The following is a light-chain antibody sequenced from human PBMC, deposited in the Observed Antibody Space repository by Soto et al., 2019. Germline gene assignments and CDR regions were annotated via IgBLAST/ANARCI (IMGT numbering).Light chain of an antibody. CDR1: QSVSSSY. V-gene: IGKV3-20*01. CDR2: GAS. Sequence: EIVLTQSPGTLSLSPGERATLSCRASQSVSSSYLAWYQQKPGQAPRLLIYGASSRATGIPDRFSGSGSGTDFTLTISRLEPEDFAVYYCKQYGSSPPLTFGQGTKVEIK. J-gene: IGKJ1*01. CDR3: KQYGSSPPLT.